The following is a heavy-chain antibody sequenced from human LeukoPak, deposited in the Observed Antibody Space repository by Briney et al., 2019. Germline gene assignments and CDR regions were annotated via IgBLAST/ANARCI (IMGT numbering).Heavy chain of an antibody. Sequence: GGSLRLSCAASGFTFSDYGMYWVRQAPGKGLEHVSGISSNGIYTYYANSVKGRFTISGDNSKNTLYLQMGSLRAEDMAVYYCARGPTVITFNAFDVWGQGTMVTVSS. V-gene: IGHV3-64*01. CDR3: ARGPTVITFNAFDV. J-gene: IGHJ3*01. CDR1: GFTFSDYG. CDR2: ISSNGIYT. D-gene: IGHD4-17*01.